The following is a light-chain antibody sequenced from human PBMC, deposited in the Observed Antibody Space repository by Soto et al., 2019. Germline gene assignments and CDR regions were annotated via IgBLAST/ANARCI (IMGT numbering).Light chain of an antibody. CDR2: GAS. CDR3: QQYGSSPQT. CDR1: QSVSSSY. Sequence: EIVLTQSPGTLSLSPGERATLSCRASQSVSSSYLAWYQQKPGQAPRLLIYGASSRATGFPDMFSGSGSGTDFTLTISRLEPEDFAVYYCQQYGSSPQTFGQGTKVEIK. V-gene: IGKV3-20*01. J-gene: IGKJ1*01.